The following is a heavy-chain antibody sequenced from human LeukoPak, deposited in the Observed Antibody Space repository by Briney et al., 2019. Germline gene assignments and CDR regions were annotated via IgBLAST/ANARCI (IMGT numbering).Heavy chain of an antibody. J-gene: IGHJ3*01. CDR3: ARNLAVGYSSWFDALDV. Sequence: SETLSLTCSVSGGSLSNYYWTWIRQSPGKGLEWIGNIYYSGSTNYNSSLKSRVTISEGPSKNQLSLKLSSVTAADTAVYYCARNLAVGYSSWFDALDVWGQGTMVTVSS. V-gene: IGHV4-59*08. D-gene: IGHD6-13*01. CDR2: IYYSGST. CDR1: GGSLSNYY.